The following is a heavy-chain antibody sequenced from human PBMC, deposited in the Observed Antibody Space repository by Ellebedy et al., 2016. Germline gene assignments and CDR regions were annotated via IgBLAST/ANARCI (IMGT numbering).Heavy chain of an antibody. CDR2: ISANGGRT. J-gene: IGHJ4*02. D-gene: IGHD1-14*01. V-gene: IGHV3-23*01. CDR3: ARDGSEHHL. Sequence: GGSLRLSCAASGFTFSIYGMSWVRQAPGKGLEWVSGISANGGRTYYADSVKGRFTMSRDNSQNTVYLQMNSLRAEDTAVYYCARDGSEHHLWGQGTLVTVSS. CDR1: GFTFSIYG.